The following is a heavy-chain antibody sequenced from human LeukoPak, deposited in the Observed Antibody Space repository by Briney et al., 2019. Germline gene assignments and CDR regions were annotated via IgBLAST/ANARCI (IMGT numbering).Heavy chain of an antibody. D-gene: IGHD3-22*01. Sequence: SETLFLTCTISGGSISSSSYYWDWIRQYPGKGLEWLGTIYYSGSTYYNASLKSRLFISVDTSNNQFSLRLSFVTAADTAVYYCARRRYYDATGYLDWGQGTLITVSS. V-gene: IGHV4-39*01. CDR2: IYYSGST. J-gene: IGHJ1*01. CDR1: GGSISSSSYY. CDR3: ARRRYYDATGYLD.